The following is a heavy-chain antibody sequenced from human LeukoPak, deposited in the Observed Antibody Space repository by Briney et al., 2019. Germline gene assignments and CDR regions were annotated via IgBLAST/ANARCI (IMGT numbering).Heavy chain of an antibody. V-gene: IGHV4-59*01. D-gene: IGHD5-24*01. J-gene: IGHJ4*02. CDR3: ARDPDGYKFFDY. Sequence: PSETLSLTCTVSGGSISGSFWHWIRQPPGKGLEWMGYVFDSGTTAYNPSLKRRVTMSLDTPKSQFSLNLSSVTAADTAVYYCARDPDGYKFFDYWGRGSPVTVSS. CDR1: GGSISGSF. CDR2: VFDSGTT.